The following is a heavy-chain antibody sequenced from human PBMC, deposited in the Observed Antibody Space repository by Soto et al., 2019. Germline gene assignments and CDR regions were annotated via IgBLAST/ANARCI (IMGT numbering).Heavy chain of an antibody. CDR2: IIPISGTT. CDR3: ARGYCSGGSCYSGMDV. D-gene: IGHD2-15*01. Sequence: QVQLVQSGAEVKKPGSSVKVSCKASGGTFSTHAIIWVRQAPGHGLEWMGGIIPISGTTYYTQKFQGRVTITADEPTSTAFLELSSLKSDDTAVFFCARGYCSGGSCYSGMDVWGQGTMVTVSS. V-gene: IGHV1-69*01. CDR1: GGTFSTHA. J-gene: IGHJ6*02.